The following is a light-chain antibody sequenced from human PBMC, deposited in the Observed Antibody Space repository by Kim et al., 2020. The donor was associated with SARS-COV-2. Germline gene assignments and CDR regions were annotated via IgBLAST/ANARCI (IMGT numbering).Light chain of an antibody. J-gene: IGLJ3*02. CDR3: SAWDSSLSAWV. CDR1: NNNVGNQG. CDR2: RNN. V-gene: IGLV10-54*01. Sequence: QAGLTQPPSVSKGLRQTATLTCTGNNNNVGNQGAAWLQQHQGHPPKLLSYRNNNRPSGISERLSASRSGNTASLTITGLQPEDEADYYSSAWDSSLSAWVFGGGTQLTVL.